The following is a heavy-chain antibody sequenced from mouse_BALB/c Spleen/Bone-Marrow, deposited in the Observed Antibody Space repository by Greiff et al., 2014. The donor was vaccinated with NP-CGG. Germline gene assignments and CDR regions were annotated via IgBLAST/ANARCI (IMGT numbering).Heavy chain of an antibody. V-gene: IGHV2-6-7*01. CDR1: GFSLTGYG. CDR2: IWGDGST. Sequence: VKLVESGPGLVAPSQSLSITCTVSGFSLTGYGVSWVRQPPGKGLEWLGMIWGDGSTDYNSALKSRLNISKDNSKSQVFLKMNSLQTDDTAGYYCARDSFLITRALDFWGQGTSVTVSS. CDR3: ARDSFLITRALDF. D-gene: IGHD2-4*01. J-gene: IGHJ4*01.